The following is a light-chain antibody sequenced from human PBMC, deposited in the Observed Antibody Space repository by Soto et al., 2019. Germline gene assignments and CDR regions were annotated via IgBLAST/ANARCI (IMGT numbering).Light chain of an antibody. CDR1: QSLLHGNGYNY. V-gene: IGKV2-28*01. J-gene: IGKJ1*01. CDR2: LGS. Sequence: DIVMTQSPLSLPVTPGEPASISCRSSQSLLHGNGYNYLDWYLQRPGQSPQLLIYLGSNRASGVPDRFSGSASGTDFTLKISRVEAEDVGVYYCMQALQTQWTFGQGTKVEIK. CDR3: MQALQTQWT.